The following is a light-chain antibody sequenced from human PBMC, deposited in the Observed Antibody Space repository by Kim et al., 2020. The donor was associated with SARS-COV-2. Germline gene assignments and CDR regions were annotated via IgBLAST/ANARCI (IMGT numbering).Light chain of an antibody. CDR1: SGHSSYA. CDR2: LNSDGSH. Sequence: ASVKLTCTLSSGHSSYAIAWHQQQPEKGPRYLMKLNSDGSHSKGDGTPDRFSGSSSGAERYLTISSLQSEDEADYYCQTWGTGIAVFGGGTQLTVL. V-gene: IGLV4-69*01. CDR3: QTWGTGIAV. J-gene: IGLJ7*01.